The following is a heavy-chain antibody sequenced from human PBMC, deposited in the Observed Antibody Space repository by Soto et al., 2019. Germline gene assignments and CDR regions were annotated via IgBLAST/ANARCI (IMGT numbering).Heavy chain of an antibody. J-gene: IGHJ4*02. CDR1: GFTFSSVKSYW. V-gene: IGHV3-7*01. CDR3: ARGYY. D-gene: IGHD2-15*01. CDR2: IKLDGSER. Sequence: EVQLVESGGGLVQPGGSLRLSCAASGFTFSSVKSYWMSWVRQAPGKGLEWVANIKLDGSERYYVDSVKGRFTISRDDARNSLYLQINSLRAEHTAIYYCARGYYWGQGTLVSVSS.